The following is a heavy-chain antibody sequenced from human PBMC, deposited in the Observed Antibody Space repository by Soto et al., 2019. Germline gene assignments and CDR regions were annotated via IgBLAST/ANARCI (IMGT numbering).Heavy chain of an antibody. J-gene: IGHJ6*02. D-gene: IGHD6-19*01. CDR3: ARPRPGYSSGWYSGMDV. V-gene: IGHV5-51*01. CDR2: IYPGDSDT. CDR1: GYSFTSYW. Sequence: PGESLNISCKGSGYSFTSYWIRWVRQMPGTGLEWMGIIYPGDSDTRYSPSVQGQVTISDDKSISTPYLQWSSLKASDTAMYYCARPRPGYSSGWYSGMDVWGQGSTVSVSS.